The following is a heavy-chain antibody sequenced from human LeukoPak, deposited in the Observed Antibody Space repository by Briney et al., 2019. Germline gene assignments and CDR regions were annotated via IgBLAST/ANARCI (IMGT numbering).Heavy chain of an antibody. J-gene: IGHJ5*02. CDR2: IYYSGST. V-gene: IGHV4-39*01. CDR1: GGSISSSSYY. D-gene: IGHD3-10*01. Sequence: SETLSLTCTVSGGSISSSSYYWGWIRQPPGKGLEWIGSIYYSGSTYYNPSLKSRVTISVDTSKNQFSLKLSSVTAADTAVYYCAKVRGVPNWFDPWGQGTLVTVSS. CDR3: AKVRGVPNWFDP.